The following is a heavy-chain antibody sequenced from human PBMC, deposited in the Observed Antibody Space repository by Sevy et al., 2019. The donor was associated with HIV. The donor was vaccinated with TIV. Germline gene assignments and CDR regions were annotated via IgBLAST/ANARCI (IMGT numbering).Heavy chain of an antibody. CDR1: GFTFSVYA. V-gene: IGHV3-21*01. Sequence: GGSLRLSCAASGFTFSVYAMNWVRQAPGKGLEWVSSISGPYNSVNYGGSVQGRFTISRDNAKNSLFLQMNSLKAEDTAVYYCERATGTVTLDAFDVWGQGTLVTVSS. CDR2: ISGPYNSV. J-gene: IGHJ3*01. CDR3: ERATGTVTLDAFDV. D-gene: IGHD1-1*01.